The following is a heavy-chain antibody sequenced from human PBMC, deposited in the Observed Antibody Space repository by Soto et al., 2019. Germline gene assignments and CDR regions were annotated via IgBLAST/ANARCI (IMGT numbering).Heavy chain of an antibody. CDR2: IYWDDDK. CDR3: AHSAWVGFGELGD. CDR1: GFSLSTSGVG. Sequence: QITLKESGPTLVKPTQTLTLTCTVSGFSLSTSGVGVGGIRQPPGKALEWLALIYWDDDKRYSPSLKSRHTITNDTSKNQVVLKMTNMDPVDTATYYCAHSAWVGFGELGDWGQGTLVTVSS. J-gene: IGHJ4*02. V-gene: IGHV2-5*02. D-gene: IGHD3-10*01.